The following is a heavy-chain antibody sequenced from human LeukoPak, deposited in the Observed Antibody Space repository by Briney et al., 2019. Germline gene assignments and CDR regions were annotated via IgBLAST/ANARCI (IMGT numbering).Heavy chain of an antibody. D-gene: IGHD5-18*01. J-gene: IGHJ4*02. CDR3: ARVQRGYTYGNVDY. CDR1: GYTFTSYG. Sequence: ASVKVSCKASGYTFTSYGISWVRQAPGQGLEWMGWISVCNGNTNYAQNLQGRVTMTTDTSTSTAYMELRSLRSDDTAVYYCARVQRGYTYGNVDYWGQGTLVTVSS. V-gene: IGHV1-18*01. CDR2: ISVCNGNT.